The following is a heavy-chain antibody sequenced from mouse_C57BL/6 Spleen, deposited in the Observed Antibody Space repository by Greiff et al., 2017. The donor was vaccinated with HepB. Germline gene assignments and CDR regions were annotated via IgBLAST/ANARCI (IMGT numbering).Heavy chain of an antibody. D-gene: IGHD1-1*01. CDR1: GYTFTSYW. CDR2: IDPSDSYT. V-gene: IGHV1-50*01. J-gene: IGHJ2*01. Sequence: QVQLQQPGAELVKPGASVKLSCKASGYTFTSYWMQWVKQRPGQGLEWIGEIDPSDSYTNYNQKFKGKATLTVDTSSSTAYMQLSSLTSEDSAVYYCSIYYYGSSRGYFDYWGQGTTLTVSS. CDR3: SIYYYGSSRGYFDY.